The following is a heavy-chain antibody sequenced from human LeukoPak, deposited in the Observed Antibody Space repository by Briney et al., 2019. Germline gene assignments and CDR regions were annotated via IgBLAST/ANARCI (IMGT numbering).Heavy chain of an antibody. D-gene: IGHD2-21*02. V-gene: IGHV3-64*01. Sequence: PGGSLRLSCAASGFTFSSYAMHWVRQAPGKGLEYVSAISSNEGSTYYANSVKGRFTISRDNSKNTLYLQMGSLRAEDMAVYYCARDLRYCGGDCYSGGDYWGQGTLVTVSS. CDR3: ARDLRYCGGDCYSGGDY. J-gene: IGHJ4*02. CDR2: ISSNEGST. CDR1: GFTFSSYA.